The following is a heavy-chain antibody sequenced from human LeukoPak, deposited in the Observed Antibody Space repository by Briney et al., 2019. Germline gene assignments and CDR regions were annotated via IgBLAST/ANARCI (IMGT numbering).Heavy chain of an antibody. D-gene: IGHD5/OR15-5a*01. Sequence: SETLSLTCAVYGGSFSGYYWSWIRQPPGKGLEWIGEINHSGSTNYNPSLKSRVTISVDTSKNQFSLKLSSVTAADTAVYYCARERQTNVYYFDYWGQGTLVTVSS. CDR3: ARERQTNVYYFDY. CDR2: INHSGST. V-gene: IGHV4-34*01. CDR1: GGSFSGYY. J-gene: IGHJ4*02.